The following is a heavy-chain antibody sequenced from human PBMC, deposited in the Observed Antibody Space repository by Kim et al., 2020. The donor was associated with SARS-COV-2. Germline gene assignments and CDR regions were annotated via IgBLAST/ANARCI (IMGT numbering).Heavy chain of an antibody. CDR3: ARDSHDYGDYGWFDP. J-gene: IGHJ5*02. V-gene: IGHV4-31*02. Sequence: SLKSRVTRSVATSKNQSSLKLSSVTAADTAVYYCARDSHDYGDYGWFDPWGQGTLVTVSS. D-gene: IGHD4-17*01.